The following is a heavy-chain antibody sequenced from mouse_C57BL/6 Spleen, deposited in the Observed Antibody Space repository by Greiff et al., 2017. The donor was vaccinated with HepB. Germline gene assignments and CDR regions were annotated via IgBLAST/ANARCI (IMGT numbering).Heavy chain of an antibody. V-gene: IGHV1-18*01. CDR3: ARSGDDDDFFAY. CDR2: INPNNGGT. J-gene: IGHJ3*01. Sequence: EVQLQQSGPELVKPGASVKIPCKASGYTFTDYNMDWVKQSHGKSLEWIGDINPNNGGTIYNQKFKGKATLTVDKSSSTAYMELRSLTSEDTAVYYCARSGDDDDFFAYWGQGTLVTVSA. D-gene: IGHD2-4*01. CDR1: GYTFTDYN.